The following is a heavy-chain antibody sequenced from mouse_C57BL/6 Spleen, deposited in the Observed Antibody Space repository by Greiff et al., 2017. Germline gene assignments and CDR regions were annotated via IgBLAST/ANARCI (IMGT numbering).Heavy chain of an antibody. V-gene: IGHV1-19*01. CDR1: GYTFTDYY. D-gene: IGHD2-2*01. CDR2: INPYNVGT. Sequence: EVQLQQSGPVLVKPGASVKMSCKASGYTFTDYYMNWVKQSHGKSLEWIGVINPYNVGTSYNQKFKGKATLTVDKSSSTAYMELNSLTSEDSAVYYCARGGYGDYFDDWGQGTTLTVSS. J-gene: IGHJ2*01. CDR3: ARGGYGDYFDD.